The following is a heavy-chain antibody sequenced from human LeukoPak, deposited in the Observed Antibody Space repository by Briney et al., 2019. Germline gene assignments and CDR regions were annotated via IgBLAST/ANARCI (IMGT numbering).Heavy chain of an antibody. CDR1: GFAFSSYG. Sequence: PGGSLRLSCAASGFAFSSYGMHWVRQAPGKGLEWVGRSRNKRNGYTTEYAASVKGRFTVSRDESENSLYLQMSSLTTEDTAVYYCASLGSSRRPQLGFDPWGQGTLVTVSS. J-gene: IGHJ5*02. V-gene: IGHV3-72*01. CDR3: ASLGSSRRPQLGFDP. D-gene: IGHD6-13*01. CDR2: SRNKRNGYTT.